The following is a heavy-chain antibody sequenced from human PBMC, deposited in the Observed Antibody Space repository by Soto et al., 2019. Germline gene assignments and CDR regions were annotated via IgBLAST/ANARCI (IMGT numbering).Heavy chain of an antibody. D-gene: IGHD3-10*01. Sequence: QVQLVQSGAELRKPGWWVRVSCQFFGGTFTTYAMNWVRRAPGQGPEWMGDISPMFGAANYAPKFQGRVTITADESTGTSYMQLSSLTSEDTALYFCAREVQVHTPAFVYWGQGTLVTVSS. CDR1: GGTFTTYA. CDR2: ISPMFGAA. J-gene: IGHJ4*02. V-gene: IGHV1-69*19. CDR3: AREVQVHTPAFVY.